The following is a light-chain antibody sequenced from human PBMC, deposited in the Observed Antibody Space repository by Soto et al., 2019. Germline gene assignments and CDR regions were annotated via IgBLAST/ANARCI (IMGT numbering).Light chain of an antibody. J-gene: IGLJ3*02. CDR2: SND. CDR1: SSNIGTNY. CDR3: ASWDDSLSGPV. V-gene: IGLV1-47*02. Sequence: QSVLTQPPSLSGTPGQRVTISFSGTSSNIGTNYLYWYKQLPGTAPKLLIYSNDERPSGVPDRFSGSKSGTSASLAISGLRSEDEADYYCASWDDSLSGPVFGGGTKLTVL.